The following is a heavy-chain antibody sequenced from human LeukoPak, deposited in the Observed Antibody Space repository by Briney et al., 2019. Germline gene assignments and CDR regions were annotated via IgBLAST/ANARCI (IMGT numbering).Heavy chain of an antibody. J-gene: IGHJ4*02. CDR2: IIPILGTA. CDR1: GGTFSGYA. V-gene: IGHV1-69*13. CDR3: ARGSWIQLWSGYDY. Sequence: SVKVSCKASGGTFSGYAISWVRQAPGQGLEWMGGIIPILGTANYAQKFQGRVTITADESTSTAYMELSSLRSEDTAVYYCARGSWIQLWSGYDYWGQGTLVTVSS. D-gene: IGHD5-18*01.